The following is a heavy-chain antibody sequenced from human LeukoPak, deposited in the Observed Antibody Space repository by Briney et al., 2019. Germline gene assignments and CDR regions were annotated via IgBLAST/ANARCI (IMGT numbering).Heavy chain of an antibody. V-gene: IGHV4-39*01. J-gene: IGHJ2*01. CDR3: ARGVTAAGPYWYFDL. D-gene: IGHD6-13*01. CDR2: IYYSGST. Sequence: PSETLSLTCTVSGGSISSSSYYWGWIRQPPGKGLEWIGSIYYSGSTYYNPSLKSRVTISVDTSKNQLSLKLSSVTAADTAVYYCARGVTAAGPYWYFDLWGRGTLVTVSS. CDR1: GGSISSSSYY.